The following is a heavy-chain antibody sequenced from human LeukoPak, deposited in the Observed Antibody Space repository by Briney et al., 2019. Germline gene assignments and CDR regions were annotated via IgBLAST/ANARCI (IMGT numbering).Heavy chain of an antibody. J-gene: IGHJ4*02. D-gene: IGHD6-19*01. Sequence: GASVKVSCKASGYIFSTYGISWVRQAPGQGLEWMGCISGYNGNTNYAQKRQGRVTMTTDTSTSTAYMELRSLRSDDTAVYYCARRRSEEFDFDCWGQGTLVTVSS. CDR1: GYIFSTYG. V-gene: IGHV1-18*01. CDR2: ISGYNGNT. CDR3: ARRRSEEFDFDC.